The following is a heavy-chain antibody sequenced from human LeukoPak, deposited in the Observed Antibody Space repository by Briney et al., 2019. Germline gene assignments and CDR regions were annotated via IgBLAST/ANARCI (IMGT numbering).Heavy chain of an antibody. Sequence: SETLSLTCTVSGGSISSGGYYWSWIRQPPGKGLEWIGEINHSGSTNYNPSLKSRVTISVDTSKNQFSLKLSSVTAADTAVYYCARGRNTYYDFWSGYYTGRVFDYWGQGTLVTVSS. J-gene: IGHJ4*02. V-gene: IGHV4-39*07. D-gene: IGHD3-3*01. CDR2: INHSGST. CDR3: ARGRNTYYDFWSGYYTGRVFDY. CDR1: GGSISSGGYY.